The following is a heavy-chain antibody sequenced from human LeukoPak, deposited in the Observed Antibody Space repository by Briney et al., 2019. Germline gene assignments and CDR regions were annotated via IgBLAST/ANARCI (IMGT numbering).Heavy chain of an antibody. J-gene: IGHJ4*02. V-gene: IGHV4-30-2*01. CDR2: IYHSGST. Sequence: SQTLSLTCAVSGGSISSGGYSWSWIRQPPGKGLEWIGYIYHSGSTYYNPSLKSRVTISVDRSKNQFSLKLSSVTAADTAVYYCARDNYGFGYWGQGTLVTVSS. CDR3: ARDNYGFGY. D-gene: IGHD4-11*01. CDR1: GGSISSGGYS.